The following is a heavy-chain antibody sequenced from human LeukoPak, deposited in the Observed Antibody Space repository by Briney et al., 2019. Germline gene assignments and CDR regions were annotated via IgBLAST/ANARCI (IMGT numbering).Heavy chain of an antibody. CDR1: GGTISSYY. D-gene: IGHD6-13*01. CDR3: ARGGQQLVFDY. Sequence: SETLSLTCTVSGGTISSYYWSWIRQPPGKGLEWIGYIYYSGSTNYNPSLKSRVTISVDTSKNQFSLKLSSVTAADTAVYYCARGGQQLVFDYWGQGTLVTVSS. J-gene: IGHJ4*02. V-gene: IGHV4-59*01. CDR2: IYYSGST.